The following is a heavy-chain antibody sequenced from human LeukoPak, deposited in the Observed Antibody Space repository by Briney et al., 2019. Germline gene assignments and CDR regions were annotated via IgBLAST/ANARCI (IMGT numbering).Heavy chain of an antibody. CDR2: INHSGST. CDR3: ARHRGDPILRLGDAFDF. J-gene: IGHJ3*01. CDR1: GGSFSGYY. Sequence: SETLSLTCAVYGGSFSGYYWSWIRQPPGKGLEWIEEINHSGSTNYNPSLKSRVTISVDTSKNQFSLKMRSVTAADTAVYYCARHRGDPILRLGDAFDFWGQGTVVTVSS. D-gene: IGHD1-1*01. V-gene: IGHV4-34*01.